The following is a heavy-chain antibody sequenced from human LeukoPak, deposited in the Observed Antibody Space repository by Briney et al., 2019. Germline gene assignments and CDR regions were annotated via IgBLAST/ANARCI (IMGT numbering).Heavy chain of an antibody. CDR3: ARLIRTTPYDYVWGSSQYYFQY. D-gene: IGHD3-16*01. CDR2: IYPGDSDT. Sequence: GESLKISCKGSGYSFTSYWIGWVRQMPGKGLEWMGIIYPGDSDTRYSPSFQGQVTISADKSISTAYLQWSSLKASDTAMYYCARLIRTTPYDYVWGSSQYYFQYWGQGTLVTVSS. CDR1: GYSFTSYW. V-gene: IGHV5-51*01. J-gene: IGHJ4*02.